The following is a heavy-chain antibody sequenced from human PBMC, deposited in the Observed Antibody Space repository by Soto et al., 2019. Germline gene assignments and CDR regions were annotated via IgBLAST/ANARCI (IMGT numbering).Heavy chain of an antibody. J-gene: IGHJ4*02. Sequence: GGSLRLSCAASGFTFSSYSMNWVRQAPGKGLEWVSSISSSSSYIYYADSVKGRFTISRDNAKNSLYLQMNSLRAEDTAVYYCARDLGVENQFDYWGQGTLVTVSS. CDR2: ISSSSSYI. CDR1: GFTFSSYS. V-gene: IGHV3-21*01. D-gene: IGHD2-15*01. CDR3: ARDLGVENQFDY.